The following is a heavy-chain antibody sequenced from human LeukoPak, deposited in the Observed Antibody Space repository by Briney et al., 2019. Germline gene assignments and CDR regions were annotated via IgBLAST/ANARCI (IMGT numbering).Heavy chain of an antibody. CDR2: IKQDGSKK. Sequence: GGSLRFSCVASGFPFSSYWMTWVRQAPGKGLEWVANIKQDGSKKSYVDSVKGRFTISRDNAKNSLYLQMNSLRAEDTAIYYCTRVGYIDEGIDYWGQGTLVTVSS. CDR3: TRVGYIDEGIDY. V-gene: IGHV3-7*04. D-gene: IGHD5-24*01. CDR1: GFPFSSYW. J-gene: IGHJ4*02.